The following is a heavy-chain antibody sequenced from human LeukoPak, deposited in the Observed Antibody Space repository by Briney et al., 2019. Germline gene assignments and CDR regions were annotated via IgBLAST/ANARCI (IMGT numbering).Heavy chain of an antibody. D-gene: IGHD1-26*01. CDR3: ARDLQSGSYSYYYYMDV. CDR1: GFTFSSYW. J-gene: IGHJ6*03. Sequence: GGSLRLSCAASGFTFSSYWMSWVRQAPGKGLEWVANIKQDGSEKYYVDSVKGRFTISRDNTKNSLYLQMNSLRAEDTAVYYCARDLQSGSYSYYYYMDVWGKGTTVTVSS. CDR2: IKQDGSEK. V-gene: IGHV3-7*01.